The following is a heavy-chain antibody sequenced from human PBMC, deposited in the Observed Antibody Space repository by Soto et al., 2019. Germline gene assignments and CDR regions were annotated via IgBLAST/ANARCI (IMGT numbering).Heavy chain of an antibody. CDR2: IGTAGDT. Sequence: LRLSCSASGFTFSSYDMHWVRQGPGKGPEWVSAIGTAGDTSYAGSVKGRFTISRENAKNSLYLQMNSLRAGDTAIYFCARAIGPTLFDYWGQGTLVTVSS. J-gene: IGHJ4*02. CDR3: ARAIGPTLFDY. D-gene: IGHD3-22*01. V-gene: IGHV3-13*04. CDR1: GFTFSSYD.